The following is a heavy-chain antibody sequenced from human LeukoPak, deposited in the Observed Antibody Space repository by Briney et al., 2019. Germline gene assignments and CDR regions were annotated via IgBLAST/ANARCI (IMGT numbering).Heavy chain of an antibody. Sequence: PGGSLRLSCAASGFTFSTYAMHWVRQAPGKGLEYVSAISSNGGSTYYADSVKGRFTISRDNSKNTLYLQMSSLRAEDTAMYYCVNGDQSSWYRTLLYWGQGTPVTVSS. V-gene: IGHV3-64D*06. CDR3: VNGDQSSWYRTLLY. CDR2: ISSNGGST. D-gene: IGHD6-13*01. CDR1: GFTFSTYA. J-gene: IGHJ4*02.